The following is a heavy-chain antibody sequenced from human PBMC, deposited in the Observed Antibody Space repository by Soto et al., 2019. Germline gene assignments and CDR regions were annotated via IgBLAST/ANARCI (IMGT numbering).Heavy chain of an antibody. Sequence: GASVKVSCKASGYTFTSYYMHWVRQAPGQGLEWMGIINPSGGSTSYAQKFQGRVTMTRDTSTSTVYMELSSLRSEDTAVYYCARDTGGRHYDFWSGYPHPHYGMDVWGQGTTVTVS. CDR2: INPSGGST. CDR1: GYTFTSYY. J-gene: IGHJ6*02. V-gene: IGHV1-46*01. D-gene: IGHD3-3*01. CDR3: ARDTGGRHYDFWSGYPHPHYGMDV.